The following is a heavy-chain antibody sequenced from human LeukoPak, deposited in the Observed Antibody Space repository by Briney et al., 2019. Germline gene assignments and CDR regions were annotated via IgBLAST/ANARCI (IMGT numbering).Heavy chain of an antibody. V-gene: IGHV1-69*13. Sequence: SVTVSFKASGGTFSIYAISWVRQAPGQGLEWMGGIIPIFGTANYAQKFQGRVTITADESTSTAYMELSSLRSEDTAVYYCARPGTYYYDSSGYPYYFDYWGQGTLVTVSS. CDR1: GGTFSIYA. J-gene: IGHJ4*02. CDR2: IIPIFGTA. D-gene: IGHD3-22*01. CDR3: ARPGTYYYDSSGYPYYFDY.